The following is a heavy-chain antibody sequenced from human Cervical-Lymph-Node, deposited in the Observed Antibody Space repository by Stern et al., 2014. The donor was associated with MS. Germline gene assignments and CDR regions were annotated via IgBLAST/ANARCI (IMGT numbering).Heavy chain of an antibody. CDR1: GFSFNSYW. CDR3: VRAVVAPAGGLGP. CDR2: IVSDGTGQ. V-gene: IGHV3-74*02. J-gene: IGHJ5*02. Sequence: EVQLVESGGGLVQPGGSLRLSCAASGFSFNSYWMHWVRQVPGKGLVWVSRIVSDGTGQYYADSFGGRFTISRDNAKNTLYLQMNSLRFEDTALYYCVRAVVAPAGGLGPWGQGTLVTVSS. D-gene: IGHD2-2*01.